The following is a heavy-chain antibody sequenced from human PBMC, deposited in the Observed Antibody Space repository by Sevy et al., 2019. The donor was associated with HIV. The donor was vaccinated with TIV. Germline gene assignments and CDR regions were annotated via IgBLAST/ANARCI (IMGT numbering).Heavy chain of an antibody. CDR3: ARGDYYGSLYYFDY. CDR1: GFTFSNYF. D-gene: IGHD3-10*01. J-gene: IGHJ4*02. CDR2: ISSGSSYI. V-gene: IGHV3-21*01. Sequence: GGYLRLSCAASGFTFSNYFINWVRQAPGKGLEWVSSISSGSSYILYADSVKGRFTISIDNAKNSLYLHMNSLRAEDTAVYYCARGDYYGSLYYFDYWGPGTLVTVSS.